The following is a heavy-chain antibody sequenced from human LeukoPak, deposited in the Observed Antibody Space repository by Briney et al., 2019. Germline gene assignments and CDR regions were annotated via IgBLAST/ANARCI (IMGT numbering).Heavy chain of an antibody. CDR3: ARDRISINALDM. J-gene: IGHJ3*02. V-gene: IGHV4-59*11. D-gene: IGHD1-14*01. Sequence: SETLSLTCTVSGASITGHYLTWIRQPPGNGLEWIGYISHIGSTNYNPSLKSRVTISVDTSKNQFSLKLTSVTAADTALYYCARDRISINALDMWGQRTRVTVSS. CDR2: ISHIGST. CDR1: GASITGHY.